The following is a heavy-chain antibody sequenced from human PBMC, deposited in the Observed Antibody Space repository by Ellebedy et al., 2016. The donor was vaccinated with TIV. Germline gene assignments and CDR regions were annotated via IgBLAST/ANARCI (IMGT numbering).Heavy chain of an antibody. Sequence: GESLKISCKASGYSFTNYWITWVRQMPGKGLEWMGKIDPSDSQITYSPSFQGHVTISADTSISTAYLRWSSLRASDTAIYYCARHGVRATIAWFDPWGQGTLVTVSS. CDR3: ARHGVRATIAWFDP. D-gene: IGHD3-10*01. CDR2: IDPSDSQI. J-gene: IGHJ5*02. V-gene: IGHV5-10-1*01. CDR1: GYSFTNYW.